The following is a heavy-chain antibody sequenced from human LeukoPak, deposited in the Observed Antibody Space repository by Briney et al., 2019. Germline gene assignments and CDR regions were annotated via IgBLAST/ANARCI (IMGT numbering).Heavy chain of an antibody. D-gene: IGHD5-12*01. CDR1: GFTFDDYA. CDR2: ISWNSGSI. V-gene: IGHV3-9*01. Sequence: PGRSLRLSCAASGFTFDDYAMHWVRQAPGKGLEWVSGISWNSGSIGYADSVKGRFTISRDNAKNSLYLQMNSLRAEDTALYYCAKDIRGWLQFHYFDYWGRGTLVTVSS. CDR3: AKDIRGWLQFHYFDY. J-gene: IGHJ4*02.